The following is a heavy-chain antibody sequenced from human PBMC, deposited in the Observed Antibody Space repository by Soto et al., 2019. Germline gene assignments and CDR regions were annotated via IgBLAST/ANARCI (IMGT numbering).Heavy chain of an antibody. CDR2: INPYNGKT. J-gene: IGHJ5*02. CDR3: ARESGGLDP. Sequence: QIQLLQSGTEAKKPGASVRVSCKASGYIFTSWRITWVRQAPGQGLEYMGWINPYNGKTNYAQKFQGRVTMTTDTSTNTAYMALGSLRSDDTALYYCARESGGLDPWGQGTLVTVSS. V-gene: IGHV1-18*01. CDR1: GYIFTSWR.